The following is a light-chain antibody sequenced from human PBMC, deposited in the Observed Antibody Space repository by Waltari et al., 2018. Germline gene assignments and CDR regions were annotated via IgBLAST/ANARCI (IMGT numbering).Light chain of an antibody. CDR1: SGSVSTNFY. J-gene: IGLJ3*02. Sequence: QTVVTQEPSFSVSPGGTVTLTCGLISGSVSTNFYPTWYQQTPGQAPRTLLYSTNTRSSGFPDRFSCSILGNKAALTITGAQADDESDYYCVLYMGSGISVFGGGTKLTVL. V-gene: IGLV8-61*01. CDR3: VLYMGSGISV. CDR2: STN.